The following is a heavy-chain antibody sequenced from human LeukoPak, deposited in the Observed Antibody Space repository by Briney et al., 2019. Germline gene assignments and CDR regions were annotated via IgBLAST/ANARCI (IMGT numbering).Heavy chain of an antibody. V-gene: IGHV3-73*01. Sequence: PGGSLKLSCAASGFTFSGSAMHWVRQASGKGLEWVGRIRSKANSYATAYAASVKGRFTISRDDSKNTAYLQMNSLKTEDTAVYYCTRLSAGYSYGYKGVYYYYGMDVWGQGATVTVSS. CDR2: IRSKANSYAT. CDR1: GFTFSGSA. D-gene: IGHD5-18*01. J-gene: IGHJ6*02. CDR3: TRLSAGYSYGYKGVYYYYGMDV.